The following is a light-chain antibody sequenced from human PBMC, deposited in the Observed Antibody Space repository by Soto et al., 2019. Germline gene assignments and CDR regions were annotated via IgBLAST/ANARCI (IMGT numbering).Light chain of an antibody. CDR3: QQYYTAPLYT. J-gene: IGKJ2*01. CDR2: WAA. CDR1: QSLVYSDGNTY. Sequence: VMTQSPLSLPVTLGQPASISCRSSQSLVYSDGNTYLNWYQQKPGQPPKLLIYWAATRESGVPDRFSGSGSGTDFTLTISSLQAEDVAVYYCQQYYTAPLYTFGQGTKVDIK. V-gene: IGKV4-1*01.